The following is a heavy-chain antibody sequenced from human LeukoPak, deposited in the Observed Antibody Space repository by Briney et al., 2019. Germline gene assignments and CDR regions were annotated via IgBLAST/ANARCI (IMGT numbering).Heavy chain of an antibody. Sequence: GGSLRLSCAASGFTFSNYAMHWVRQAPGKGLEWMAVISYDGNNKYYIDSVKGRFTISRDNSKNTLFLQMNSLRAEDTAVYYCARDPGVVQYYYMDVWGKGTTVTVSS. CDR2: ISYDGNNK. V-gene: IGHV3-30*10. J-gene: IGHJ6*03. CDR1: GFTFSNYA. CDR3: ARDPGVVQYYYMDV. D-gene: IGHD2-2*01.